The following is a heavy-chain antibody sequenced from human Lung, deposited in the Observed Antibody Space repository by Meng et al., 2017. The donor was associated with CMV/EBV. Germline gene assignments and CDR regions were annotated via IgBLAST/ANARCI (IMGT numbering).Heavy chain of an antibody. CDR1: GYTFTAYG. J-gene: IGHJ4*01. CDR3: ARDRVGEPTFED. D-gene: IGHD1-26*01. V-gene: IGHV1-18*01. Sequence: ATVKVSCITSGYTFTAYGISWVRQAPGQGLEWMGWISTYNDDKTYVQKFQTRVTMTTDRCTGTAYMELRNLRSDDTAVYCCARDRVGEPTFEDWGQGTLFTGSS. CDR2: ISTYNDDK.